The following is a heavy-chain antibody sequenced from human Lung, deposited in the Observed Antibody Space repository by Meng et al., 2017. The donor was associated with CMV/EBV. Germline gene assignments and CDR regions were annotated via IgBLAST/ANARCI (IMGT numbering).Heavy chain of an antibody. V-gene: IGHV4-34*01. CDR3: ARGSSSWYPKYYFDY. J-gene: IGHJ4*02. D-gene: IGHD6-13*01. CDR1: GGSFSGYY. CDR2: INHSGST. Sequence: SETXSLXCAVYGGSFSGYYRSWIRQPPGKGLEWIGEINHSGSTNYNPSLKSRVTISVDTSKNQFSLKLSSVTAADTAVYYCARGSSSWYPKYYFDYWGQGXLVTVSS.